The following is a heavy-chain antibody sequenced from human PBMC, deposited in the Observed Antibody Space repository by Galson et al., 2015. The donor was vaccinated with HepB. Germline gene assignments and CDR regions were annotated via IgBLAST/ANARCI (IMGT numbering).Heavy chain of an antibody. D-gene: IGHD2-2*01. Sequence: SLRLSCAASGFTFSSYAMHWVRQAPGKGLEYVSAISSNGGSTYYADSVKGRFTISRDNSKNTLYLQMSSLRAEDTAVYYCVKDAPHCSSTSCQLQRVAYWGQGTLVTVSS. CDR3: VKDAPHCSSTSCQLQRVAY. V-gene: IGHV3-64D*06. CDR2: ISSNGGST. CDR1: GFTFSSYA. J-gene: IGHJ4*02.